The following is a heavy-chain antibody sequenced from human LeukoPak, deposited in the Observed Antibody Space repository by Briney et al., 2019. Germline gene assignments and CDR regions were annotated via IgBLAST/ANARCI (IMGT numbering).Heavy chain of an antibody. CDR2: IYYSGST. Sequence: ASETLSLTCTVSGGSISSYCWSWIRQPPGKGLEWIGYIYYSGSTNYNPSLKSRVTISVDTSKNQFSLKLSSVTAADTAVYYCARARPTVTTPTYYYYYMDVWGKGATVTVSS. J-gene: IGHJ6*03. D-gene: IGHD4-11*01. CDR1: GGSISSYC. CDR3: ARARPTVTTPTYYYYYMDV. V-gene: IGHV4-59*01.